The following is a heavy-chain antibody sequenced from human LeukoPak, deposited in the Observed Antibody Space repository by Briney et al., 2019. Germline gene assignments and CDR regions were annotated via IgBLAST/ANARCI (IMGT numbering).Heavy chain of an antibody. J-gene: IGHJ4*02. CDR2: MNPNSGNT. CDR3: AKGHCSGASCYPAN. CDR1: GYTFTSYD. V-gene: IGHV1-8*01. D-gene: IGHD2-15*01. Sequence: ASVKVSCKASGYTFTSYDINWVRQATGQGLEWMGWMNPNSGNTGYAQKFQGRVTMTRNTSISTAYMELSSLRSEDTAVYYCAKGHCSGASCYPANWGQGTLVTVSS.